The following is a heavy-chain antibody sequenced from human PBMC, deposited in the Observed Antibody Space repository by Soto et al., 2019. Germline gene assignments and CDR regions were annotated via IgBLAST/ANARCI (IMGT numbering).Heavy chain of an antibody. CDR3: ARGFLGYIKHYSSSPFDP. Sequence: QVQLVQSGAEVKKPGSSVKVSCKASGGTFSSYAISWVRQAPGQGLEWMGGIIPIFRTANYPQKFQGRVTITADESTSTAYMELSSLRSEDTAVYYCARGFLGYIKHYSSSPFDPWGQGTLVTVSS. CDR1: GGTFSSYA. J-gene: IGHJ5*02. CDR2: IIPIFRTA. V-gene: IGHV1-69*01. D-gene: IGHD6-13*01.